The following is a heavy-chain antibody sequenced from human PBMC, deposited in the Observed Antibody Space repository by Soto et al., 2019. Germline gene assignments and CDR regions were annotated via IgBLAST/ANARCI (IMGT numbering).Heavy chain of an antibody. V-gene: IGHV4-4*02. Sequence: ALETLSHTYAVSGGSISSCNWWSCVRQPPGKGLEWIGEIYHSGSTNYNPSLKSRVTISVDKSKNQFSLKLSSVTAADTAVYYCARDKPGVAAAGRREDNWFDPWGQGTLVTVSS. CDR2: IYHSGST. CDR3: ARDKPGVAAAGRREDNWFDP. J-gene: IGHJ5*02. D-gene: IGHD6-13*01. CDR1: GGSISSCNW.